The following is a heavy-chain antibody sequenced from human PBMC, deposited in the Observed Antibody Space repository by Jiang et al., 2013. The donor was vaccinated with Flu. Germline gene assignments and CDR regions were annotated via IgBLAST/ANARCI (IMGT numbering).Heavy chain of an antibody. V-gene: IGHV4-34*01. CDR3: ARVSPGGSSWYNWFDP. D-gene: IGHD6-13*01. Sequence: NHSGSTNYNPSLKSRVTISVDTSKNQFSLKLSSVTAADTAVYYCARVSPGGSSWYNWFDPWGQGTLVTVSS. CDR2: NHSGST. J-gene: IGHJ5*02.